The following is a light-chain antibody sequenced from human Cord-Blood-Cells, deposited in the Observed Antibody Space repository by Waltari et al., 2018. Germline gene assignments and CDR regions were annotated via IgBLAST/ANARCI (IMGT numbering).Light chain of an antibody. CDR3: QQSYSTPT. CDR2: AAS. V-gene: IGKV1-39*01. J-gene: IGKJ4*01. Sequence: DIQMTQSPSSLSASLGDRVTITCQASQSISSYLNWYQQKPGKAPKLLIYAASSLQSGVPSRVSGSGSGTDFTITISSLQPEDFATYYCQQSYSTPTFGGGTKVEIK. CDR1: QSISSY.